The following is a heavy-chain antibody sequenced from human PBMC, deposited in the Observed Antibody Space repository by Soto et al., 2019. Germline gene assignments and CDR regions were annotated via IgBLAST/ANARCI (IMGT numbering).Heavy chain of an antibody. D-gene: IGHD3-10*01. CDR2: INPNSGGT. CDR1: GYTFTGYY. V-gene: IGHV1-2*04. CDR3: ARSGHNGSRSHQQDNWFEP. J-gene: IGHJ5*02. Sequence: ASVRVSCKASGYTFTGYYMHWVRQAPGQGLEWMGWINPNSGGTNYAQKFQGWVTMTRDTSISKAYMELSRLRSDDTAVYYCARSGHNGSRSHQQDNWFEPWGQGTLVIVS.